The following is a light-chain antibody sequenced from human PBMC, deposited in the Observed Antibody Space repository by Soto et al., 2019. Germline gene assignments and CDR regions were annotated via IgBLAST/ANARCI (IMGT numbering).Light chain of an antibody. J-gene: IGLJ2*01. V-gene: IGLV2-8*01. CDR1: SGDVGGYNY. CDR3: SSYAGSNPVV. Sequence: QSALTQPPSASGSPGQSVTISCTGTSGDVGGYNYVSWYQQHPGKAPKLMIYEVSKRPSGVPDRFSGSKSGNTASLTVSGLQAEDEADYYCSSYAGSNPVVFGGGTKLTVL. CDR2: EVS.